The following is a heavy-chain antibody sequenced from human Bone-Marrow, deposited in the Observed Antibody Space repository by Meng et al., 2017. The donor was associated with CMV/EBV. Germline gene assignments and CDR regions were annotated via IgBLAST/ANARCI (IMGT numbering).Heavy chain of an antibody. Sequence: GESLKISCAASGFTFSSYAMSWVRQAPGKGLEWVSAISGSGGGTYYADSVKGRFTISRDNSKNTLYLQMNSLRAEDTAVYYCANSVPAAGTGMDYWGQGTLVTVSS. CDR2: ISGSGGGT. D-gene: IGHD6-13*01. J-gene: IGHJ4*02. CDR1: GFTFSSYA. CDR3: ANSVPAAGTGMDY. V-gene: IGHV3-23*01.